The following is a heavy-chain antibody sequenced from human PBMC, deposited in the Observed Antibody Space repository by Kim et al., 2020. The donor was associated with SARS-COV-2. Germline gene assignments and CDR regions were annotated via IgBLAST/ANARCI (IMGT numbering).Heavy chain of an antibody. CDR3: ARDPKIVATIFDTYAFDI. CDR2: ISYDGSNK. V-gene: IGHV3-30*04. CDR1: GFTFSSYA. J-gene: IGHJ3*02. D-gene: IGHD5-12*01. Sequence: GGSLRLSCAASGFTFSSYAMHWVRQAPGKGLEWVAVISYDGSNKYYADSVKGRFTISRDNSKNTLYLQMNSLRAEDTAVYYCARDPKIVATIFDTYAFDIWGQGTMVTVS.